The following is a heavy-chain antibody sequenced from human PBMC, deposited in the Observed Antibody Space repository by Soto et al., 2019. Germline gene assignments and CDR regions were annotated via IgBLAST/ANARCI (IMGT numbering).Heavy chain of an antibody. CDR2: IMPTVDSA. V-gene: IGHV1-69*01. J-gene: IGHJ6*04. CDR1: GGTLSDYA. Sequence: QVQLVQSGAEVKTPGSSVKVSCKVSGGTLSDYAISWVRQAPGQGLEWMGGIMPTVDSANYAQNFQGRLTISADDSTSTAKLELSSLRSDDTAVYYCAVAAVREIMAQESSGMAVWGEGTTVIVSS. D-gene: IGHD3-10*01. CDR3: AVAAVREIMAQESSGMAV.